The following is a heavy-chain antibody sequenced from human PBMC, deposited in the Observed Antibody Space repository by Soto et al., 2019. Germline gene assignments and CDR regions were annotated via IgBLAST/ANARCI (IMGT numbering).Heavy chain of an antibody. Sequence: PGGSLRLSCAASGFTFINYNMNWVRQAPGKGLEWVSYISSRSSTIYYADSVKGRFTISRDNAKNSLYLQMNSLRDEDTAVYYCARDCGKGYGMDVWGQGTTVPVSS. CDR3: ARDCGKGYGMDV. J-gene: IGHJ6*02. V-gene: IGHV3-48*02. CDR1: GFTFINYN. CDR2: ISSRSSTI.